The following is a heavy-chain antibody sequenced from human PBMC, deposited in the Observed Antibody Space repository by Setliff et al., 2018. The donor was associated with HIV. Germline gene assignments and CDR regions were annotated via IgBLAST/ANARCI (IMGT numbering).Heavy chain of an antibody. D-gene: IGHD3-3*01. J-gene: IGHJ4*02. CDR2: IHYSGST. V-gene: IGHV4-59*12. Sequence: TSETLSLTFTVSGGSINNYYWSWIRQPPGKGLEWIGYIHYSGSTNYNPSLKSRVTISVDKPKNQFSLKLSSVTAADTAVYYCARTPPRGDFWSAYSRKLDYWGQGTLVTVSS. CDR1: GGSINNYY. CDR3: ARTPPRGDFWSAYSRKLDY.